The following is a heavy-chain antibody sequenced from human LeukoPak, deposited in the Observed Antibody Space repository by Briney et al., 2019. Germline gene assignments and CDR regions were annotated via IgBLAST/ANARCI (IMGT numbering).Heavy chain of an antibody. D-gene: IGHD1-14*01. CDR3: ARGNHLKYDI. CDR2: ISYDGSNK. CDR1: GFTFSSYG. V-gene: IGHV3-30*03. J-gene: IGHJ3*02. Sequence: GGSLRLSCAASGFTFSSYGMHWVRQAPGKGLEGVAVISYDGSNKYYADSVKGRFTISTDNAKKSLYLQMNSLRAEDTAVYYCARGNHLKYDIWGQGTMVTVSS.